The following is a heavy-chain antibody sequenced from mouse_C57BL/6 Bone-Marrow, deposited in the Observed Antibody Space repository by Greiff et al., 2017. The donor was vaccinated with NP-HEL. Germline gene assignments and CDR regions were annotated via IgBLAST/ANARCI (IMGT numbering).Heavy chain of an antibody. D-gene: IGHD1-1*01. CDR3: ARITTVVNFDY. V-gene: IGHV1-63*01. CDR1: GYTFTNYW. CDR2: LYPGGGYT. J-gene: IGHJ2*01. Sequence: QVQLQQSGAELVRPGTSVKMSCKASGYTFTNYWIGWAKQRPGHGLEWIGDLYPGGGYTNDNEKFKGKATLTADKSSSTAYMQFSSLTSEDSAIYYCARITTVVNFDYWGQGTTLTVSS.